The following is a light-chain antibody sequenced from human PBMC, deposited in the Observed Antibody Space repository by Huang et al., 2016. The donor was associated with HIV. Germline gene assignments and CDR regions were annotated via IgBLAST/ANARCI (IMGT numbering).Light chain of an antibody. J-gene: IGKJ4*01. CDR2: GSS. CDR1: RSVSTN. CDR3: HQYNIWLLS. V-gene: IGKV3-15*01. Sequence: EIVMTQSPATLSVSPGQRVTLSCRANRSVSTNLAWYQQRHGQAPRLLIYGSSTRAPGIPARFSGSGSGTDFSLTISSLQSEDFALYYCHQYNIWLLSFGGGTRV.